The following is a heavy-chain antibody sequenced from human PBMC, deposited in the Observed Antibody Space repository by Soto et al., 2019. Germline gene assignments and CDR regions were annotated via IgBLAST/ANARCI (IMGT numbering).Heavy chain of an antibody. CDR1: GHTLASYD. D-gene: IGHD3-16*01. CDR3: ARDPFYGWFDS. J-gene: IGHJ5*01. V-gene: IGHV1-8*01. Sequence: QVQLVQSGAEVRKPGASVKVSCKASGHTLASYDINWVRQATGQGLEWMGWMTPDSGDTGYAQKVQGRVTMTWDTSRTTAYMELSSLRYDDTAVYYCARDPFYGWFDSWGQGTLVTVSS. CDR2: MTPDSGDT.